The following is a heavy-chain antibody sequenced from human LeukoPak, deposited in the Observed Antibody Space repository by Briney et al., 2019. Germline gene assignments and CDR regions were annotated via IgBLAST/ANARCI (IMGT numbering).Heavy chain of an antibody. J-gene: IGHJ6*02. CDR1: GGTFSSYA. CDR3: ARANNKFVQLEATARYYYYGMDV. CDR2: IIPIFGTA. Sequence: SVKVSFKASGGTFSSYAISWVRQAPGQGLEWMGGIIPIFGTANYAQKFQGRVTITADESTSTAYMELSSLRSEDTAVYYCARANNKFVQLEATARYYYYGMDVWGQGTRSPSP. V-gene: IGHV1-69*13. D-gene: IGHD1-1*01.